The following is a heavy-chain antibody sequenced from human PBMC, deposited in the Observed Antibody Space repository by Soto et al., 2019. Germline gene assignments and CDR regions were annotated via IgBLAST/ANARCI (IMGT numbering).Heavy chain of an antibody. CDR3: AKAGGVLRHMDV. CDR1: GFTFSSYA. D-gene: IGHD3-3*01. Sequence: GGSLRLSCAASGFTFSSYAMSWVRQAPGKGLEWVSAISGSGGSTYYADSVKGRFTISRDNSKNTLYLQMNSLGAEDTAVYYCAKAGGVLRHMDVWGKGTTVTVSS. J-gene: IGHJ6*03. V-gene: IGHV3-23*01. CDR2: ISGSGGST.